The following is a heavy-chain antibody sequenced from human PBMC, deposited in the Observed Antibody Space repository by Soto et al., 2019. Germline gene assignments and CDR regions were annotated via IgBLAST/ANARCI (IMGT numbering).Heavy chain of an antibody. CDR3: DQRQSTDYFDY. Sequence: QITLKESGPPLVKPTQTLTLTCTFSGFSLSTSGVGVGWIRQPPGKALEWLALIYWDDDKRYSPSLKSRLTITDDTSKHHLVLTMPNMDPVDTATYYYDQRQSTDYFDYWGRETLVTVSS. V-gene: IGHV2-5*02. D-gene: IGHD2-2*01. CDR1: GFSLSTSGVG. CDR2: IYWDDDK. J-gene: IGHJ4*02.